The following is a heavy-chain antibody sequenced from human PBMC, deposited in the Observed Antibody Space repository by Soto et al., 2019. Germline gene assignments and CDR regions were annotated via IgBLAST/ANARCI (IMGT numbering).Heavy chain of an antibody. D-gene: IGHD3-22*01. J-gene: IGHJ4*02. Sequence: QVQLVQSGAEVKKPGASVKVSCKASGYTFTSYGISWVRQAPGQGLEWMGWISAYNGNTNYAQKLQGRVTRTTDTSTSTANMELRSLRSDDTAVYYCARKDYYDSSGYRRDFDYWGQGTLVTVSS. CDR2: ISAYNGNT. CDR3: ARKDYYDSSGYRRDFDY. V-gene: IGHV1-18*01. CDR1: GYTFTSYG.